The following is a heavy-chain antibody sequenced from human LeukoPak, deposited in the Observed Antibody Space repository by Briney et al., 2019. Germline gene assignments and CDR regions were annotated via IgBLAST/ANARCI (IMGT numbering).Heavy chain of an antibody. D-gene: IGHD6-13*01. CDR1: GYSISSSNY. CDR3: ARGLAATGTDY. Sequence: SETLSLTCAVSGYSISSSNYWGWIRQPPGKGLEWIGHIYYSGSIYYNPSLKSRVTMSVDTSKNHFSLNLSSVTAADTAVYYCARGLAATGTDYWGQGTLVTVSS. V-gene: IGHV4-28*05. CDR2: IYYSGSI. J-gene: IGHJ4*02.